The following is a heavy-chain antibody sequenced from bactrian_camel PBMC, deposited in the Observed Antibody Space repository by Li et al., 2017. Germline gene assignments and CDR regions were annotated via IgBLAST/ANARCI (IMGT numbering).Heavy chain of an antibody. CDR3: AARGPYCYTKLSVRDFTY. CDR2: IYNHDGDLT. V-gene: IGHV3S31*01. CDR1: GDTHSSNF. D-gene: IGHD2*01. J-gene: IGHJ6*01. Sequence: VQLVESGGGSVQAGGSLRLACAASGDTHSSNFMGWFRQAPGKEREGVAAIYNHDGDLTYYRNSVEGRFTISLDSHKKTVYLQMNSLKPEDTAMYYCAARGPYCYTKLSVRDFTYWGQGTQVTVS.